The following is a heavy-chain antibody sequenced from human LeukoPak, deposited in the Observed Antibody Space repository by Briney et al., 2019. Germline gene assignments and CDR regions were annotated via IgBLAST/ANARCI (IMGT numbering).Heavy chain of an antibody. Sequence: LETLSLTCSVSGGSLSSYYWSWIRQTAGRGLERSVRVHRSGDTNYNPSLKSRLTRAVETSKNQIYLRLRSVSAADTAVYYCARDDFEYSVHYGMDVWGQGTTVTVSS. J-gene: IGHJ6*02. D-gene: IGHD3-9*01. CDR2: VHRSGDT. CDR3: ARDDFEYSVHYGMDV. CDR1: GGSLSSYY. V-gene: IGHV4-4*07.